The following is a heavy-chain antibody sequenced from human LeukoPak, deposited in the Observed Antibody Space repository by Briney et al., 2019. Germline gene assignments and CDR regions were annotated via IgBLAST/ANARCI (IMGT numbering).Heavy chain of an antibody. D-gene: IGHD6-19*01. CDR3: ARSLGWPYYFDY. Sequence: SETLSLTCTVSGGSISSGDYYWSWIRQPPGKGLEWIGYIYYSGSTYYNPSLKSRVTISVDTSKNQFSLKLSFVTAADTAVYYCARSLGWPYYFDYWGPGTLVTVSS. J-gene: IGHJ4*02. CDR2: IYYSGST. CDR1: GGSISSGDYY. V-gene: IGHV4-30-4*02.